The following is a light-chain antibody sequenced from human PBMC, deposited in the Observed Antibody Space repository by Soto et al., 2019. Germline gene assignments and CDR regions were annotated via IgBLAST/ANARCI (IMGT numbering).Light chain of an antibody. CDR1: SSDVGGYNY. Sequence: QPALTQPASGPGSHGQSISISCTETSSDVGGYNYVSWYQQHPGKAPKLMIYDVSDRPSGISNRFSASKSGNTASLTISGLQAEDEADYYCCSYTSSSTPWVFGTGTKVTVL. J-gene: IGLJ1*01. CDR2: DVS. V-gene: IGLV2-14*03. CDR3: CSYTSSSTPWV.